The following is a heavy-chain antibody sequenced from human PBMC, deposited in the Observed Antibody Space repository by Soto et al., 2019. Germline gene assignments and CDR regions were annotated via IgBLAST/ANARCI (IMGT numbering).Heavy chain of an antibody. CDR3: ARDKITGLFDY. Sequence: QAQLQQWGAGLLKPSETLSLTCAVYGGSFSGYYWTWIRQPPGTGLEWIGEINHSGSTNYNPSLKSGVTVSVDTSKNQFSLKLTSVTAAATAVYYCARDKITGLFDYWGQGTLVTVSS. V-gene: IGHV4-34*01. J-gene: IGHJ4*02. D-gene: IGHD2-8*02. CDR2: INHSGST. CDR1: GGSFSGYY.